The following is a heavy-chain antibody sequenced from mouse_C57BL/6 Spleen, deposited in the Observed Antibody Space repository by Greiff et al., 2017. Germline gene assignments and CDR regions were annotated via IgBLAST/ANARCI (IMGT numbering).Heavy chain of an antibody. Sequence: VQLQQSGPELVKPGASVKMSCKASGYPFTDYRMHWVKQSPGKSLEWIGYINPNNGDTNYNQKFKGKATLTVDKSSSTAYMELRSLTSEESAVYYCARSNRCDMDVWGKGTSVTVSS. CDR2: INPNNGDT. CDR3: ARSNRCDMDV. J-gene: IGHJ4*01. V-gene: IGHV1-22*01. CDR1: GYPFTDYR. D-gene: IGHD2-14*01.